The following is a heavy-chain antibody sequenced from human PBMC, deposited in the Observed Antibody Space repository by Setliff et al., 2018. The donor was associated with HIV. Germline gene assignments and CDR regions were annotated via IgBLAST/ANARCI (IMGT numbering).Heavy chain of an antibody. CDR1: GGSISGSDYY. CDR3: ARHPPNLDWLDP. CDR2: IYYSGST. Sequence: SETLSLTCIVSGGSISGSDYYWAWVRQPPGKGLEWIASIYYSGSTYYNSSLQSRVTISVDTSKNQFSLKVNSVTAADTAVYYCARHPPNLDWLDPWGQGTLVTVSS. J-gene: IGHJ5*02. V-gene: IGHV4-39*01.